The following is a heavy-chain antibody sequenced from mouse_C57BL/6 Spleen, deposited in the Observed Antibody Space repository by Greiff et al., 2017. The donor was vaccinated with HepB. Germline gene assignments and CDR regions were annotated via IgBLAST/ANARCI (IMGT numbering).Heavy chain of an antibody. CDR1: GYTFTSYW. V-gene: IGHV1-55*01. J-gene: IGHJ4*01. D-gene: IGHD2-4*01. Sequence: QVQLQQPGAELVKPGASVKMSCKASGYTFTSYWITWVKQRPGQGLEWIGDIYPGSGSTNYNEKFKSKATLTVDTSSSTAYMQLSSLTSEDSAVYYCARGDYDYDENYAMDYWGQGTSVTVSS. CDR3: ARGDYDYDENYAMDY. CDR2: IYPGSGST.